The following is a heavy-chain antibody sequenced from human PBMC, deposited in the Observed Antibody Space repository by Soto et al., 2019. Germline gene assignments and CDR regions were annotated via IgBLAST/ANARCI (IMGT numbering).Heavy chain of an antibody. J-gene: IGHJ4*02. V-gene: IGHV4-34*01. D-gene: IGHD4-17*01. CDR2: INHSGST. Sequence: QVQLQQWGAGLLKPSETLSLTCAVYGGSFSGYYWSWIRQPPGKGLEWIGEINHSGSTNYNPSLKSRVTISVDTSKNQFSLKLSSVTAADTAVYYCARQSYGDYVYQWGQGTLVTVSS. CDR1: GGSFSGYY. CDR3: ARQSYGDYVYQ.